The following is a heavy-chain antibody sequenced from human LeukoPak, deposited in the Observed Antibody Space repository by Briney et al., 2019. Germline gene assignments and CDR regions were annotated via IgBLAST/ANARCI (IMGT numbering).Heavy chain of an antibody. V-gene: IGHV4-31*03. J-gene: IGHJ4*02. Sequence: SETLSLTCTVSGGSISSGGYYWSWIRQHPGKGLEWIGHIYYSGSTYYNPSLKSRVTISVDTSKNQFSLKLSSVTAADTAVYYCASTVHYYDSSGYLNYFDYWGQGTLVTVSS. D-gene: IGHD3-22*01. CDR2: IYYSGST. CDR1: GGSISSGGYY. CDR3: ASTVHYYDSSGYLNYFDY.